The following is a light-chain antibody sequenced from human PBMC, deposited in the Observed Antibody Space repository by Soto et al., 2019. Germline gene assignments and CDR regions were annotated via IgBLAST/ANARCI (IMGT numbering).Light chain of an antibody. CDR2: EVS. J-gene: IGLJ1*01. CDR3: SSYTSSSTNV. Sequence: QSALTQPASVSGSPGQSITISCTGTSSDVGGYNYVSWYQQHPGKAAKLMIYEVSNRPSGVSSRFSGSRSGNTASLTVSGLQAEDEADYYCSSYTSSSTNVFGTGTKLTVL. CDR1: SSDVGGYNY. V-gene: IGLV2-14*01.